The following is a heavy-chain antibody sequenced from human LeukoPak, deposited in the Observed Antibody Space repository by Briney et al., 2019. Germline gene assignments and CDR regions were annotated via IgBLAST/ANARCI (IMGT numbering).Heavy chain of an antibody. CDR1: GFTFSSYG. CDR2: IRYDGSNK. J-gene: IGHJ5*02. Sequence: GGSLRLSCAASGFTFSSYGMHWVRQAPGKGLEWVAFIRYDGSNKYYADSVKGRFTISRDNSKNTLYLQMNSLRAEDTAVYYCAKDGSFRVPHSSWYRGNWFDPWGQGTLVTVSS. V-gene: IGHV3-30*02. CDR3: AKDGSFRVPHSSWYRGNWFDP. D-gene: IGHD6-13*01.